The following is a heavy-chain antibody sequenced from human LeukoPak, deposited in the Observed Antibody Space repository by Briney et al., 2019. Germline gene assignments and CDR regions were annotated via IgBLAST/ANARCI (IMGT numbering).Heavy chain of an antibody. CDR3: ATKYYYDSSGSNWYFDL. D-gene: IGHD3-22*01. Sequence: ASVKVSCKASGYTFTGYYMHWVRQAPGQGLEWMGWINPNSGGTNYAQKFQGRVTMTRDTSISTAYMELSRLRSDDTAVYYCATKYYYDSSGSNWYFDLWGRGTLVTVSS. J-gene: IGHJ2*01. V-gene: IGHV1-2*02. CDR2: INPNSGGT. CDR1: GYTFTGYY.